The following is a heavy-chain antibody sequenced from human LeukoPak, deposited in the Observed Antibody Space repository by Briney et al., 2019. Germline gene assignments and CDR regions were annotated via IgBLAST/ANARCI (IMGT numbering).Heavy chain of an antibody. V-gene: IGHV3-23*01. CDR1: GFSFSSYA. Sequence: PGGSLRLSCAASGFSFSSYAMSWVRQAPGKGLERVSFISATGGSAYYSDSVKGRFTISRDNSKNTLYLQMSSLRAEDMAVYYCAKGGYSSGWCGCDSWGQGTLVTVSS. J-gene: IGHJ5*01. CDR3: AKGGYSSGWCGCDS. CDR2: ISATGGSA. D-gene: IGHD6-19*01.